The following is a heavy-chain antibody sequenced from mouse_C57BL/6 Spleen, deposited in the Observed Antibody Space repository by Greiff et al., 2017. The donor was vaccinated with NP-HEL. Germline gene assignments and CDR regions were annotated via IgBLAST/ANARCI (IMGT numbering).Heavy chain of an antibody. J-gene: IGHJ3*01. Sequence: QVQLQQPGAELVKPGASVKLSCKASGYTFTSYWMHWVKQRPGQGLEWIGMIHPNSGSTNYNEKFKSKATLTVDKSSSTAYMRLSSLTSEDSAVYYCARDSSGYVPFFYWGQGTLVTVSA. V-gene: IGHV1-64*01. CDR2: IHPNSGST. CDR1: GYTFTSYW. D-gene: IGHD3-2*02. CDR3: ARDSSGYVPFFY.